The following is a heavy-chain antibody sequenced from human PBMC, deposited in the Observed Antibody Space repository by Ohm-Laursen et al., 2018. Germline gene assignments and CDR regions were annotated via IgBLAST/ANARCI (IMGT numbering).Heavy chain of an antibody. J-gene: IGHJ4*02. V-gene: IGHV3-23*01. CDR3: ARRVAYDRGEFDY. CDR1: GFTFSSYG. Sequence: GSLRLSCSASGFTFSSYGMSWVRQAPGKGLEWVSAVSGSGDSTQHADSVKGRFTVSRDNSKNTLYLQMNSLRAEDTAVYYCARRVAYDRGEFDYWGLGTLVTVSS. CDR2: VSGSGDST. D-gene: IGHD5-12*01.